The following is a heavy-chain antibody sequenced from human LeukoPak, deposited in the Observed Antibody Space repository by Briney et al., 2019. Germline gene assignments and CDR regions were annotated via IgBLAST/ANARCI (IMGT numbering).Heavy chain of an antibody. CDR3: ARGNSITMIDY. V-gene: IGHV4-39*07. CDR1: GGSISSRPYY. CDR2: ISYSGTT. Sequence: PSETLSLTCTVSGGSISSRPYYWGWVRQPPGKGLEWIGTISYSGTTYYSPSLKSRVTISLDTSKNQFSLKLSSVTAADTAIYYCARGNSITMIDYWGQGTLVTVSS. D-gene: IGHD3-22*01. J-gene: IGHJ4*02.